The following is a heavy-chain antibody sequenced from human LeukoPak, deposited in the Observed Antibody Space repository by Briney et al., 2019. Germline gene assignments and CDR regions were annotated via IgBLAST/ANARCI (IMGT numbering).Heavy chain of an antibody. D-gene: IGHD3-3*01. V-gene: IGHV1-2*04. CDR3: ARGSIITIFGVVTINWFDP. CDR2: INPNSGGT. Sequence: ASVKVSCTASGYTFTGYYMHWVRQAPGQGLGWMGWINPNSGGTNYAQKFQGWVTMTRDTSISTAYMELSRLRSDDTAVYYCARGSIITIFGVVTINWFDPWGQGTLVTVSS. CDR1: GYTFTGYY. J-gene: IGHJ5*02.